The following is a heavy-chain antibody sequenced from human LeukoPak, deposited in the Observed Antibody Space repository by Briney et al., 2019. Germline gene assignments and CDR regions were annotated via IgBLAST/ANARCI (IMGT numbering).Heavy chain of an antibody. CDR3: AKDVGKWKSRHFFDY. Sequence: GGSLRLSCLTSGFTLSTNAMSWVRQAPGKGLEWISGISGSGASTYYADSVKGRFTISRVDSRNTLYLQMNSLRSNVTAVYYCAKDVGKWKSRHFFDYWGQGTLVTVSS. D-gene: IGHD1-26*01. CDR1: GFTLSTNA. V-gene: IGHV3-23*01. CDR2: ISGSGAST. J-gene: IGHJ4*02.